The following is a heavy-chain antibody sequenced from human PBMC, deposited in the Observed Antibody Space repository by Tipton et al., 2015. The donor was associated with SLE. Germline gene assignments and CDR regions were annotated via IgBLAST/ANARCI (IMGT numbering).Heavy chain of an antibody. CDR2: INHSGST. J-gene: IGHJ4*02. Sequence: TLSLTCAVYGGSFSGYYWSWIRQPPGKGLEWIGEINHSGSTNYNPSLKSRVTISVDTSKNQFSLKLSSVTAADTAVYYCARREIAARGGLDYWGQGTLVTVSS. V-gene: IGHV4-34*01. CDR1: GGSFSGYY. D-gene: IGHD6-6*01. CDR3: ARREIAARGGLDY.